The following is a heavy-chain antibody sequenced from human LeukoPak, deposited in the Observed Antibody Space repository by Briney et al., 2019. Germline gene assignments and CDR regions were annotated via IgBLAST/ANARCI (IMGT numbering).Heavy chain of an antibody. V-gene: IGHV3-23*01. J-gene: IGHJ6*02. CDR2: ISGSGGST. CDR1: GFTFSSYA. D-gene: IGHD6-19*01. CDR3: AKSRSGWYSSSEYYYYYGMDV. Sequence: GGSLRLSCAASGFTFSSYAMSWVRQAPGKGLEWVSAISGSGGSTYYADSVKGRFTTSRDNSKNTLYLQMNSLRAEDTAVYYCAKSRSGWYSSSEYYYYYGMDVWGQGTTVTVSS.